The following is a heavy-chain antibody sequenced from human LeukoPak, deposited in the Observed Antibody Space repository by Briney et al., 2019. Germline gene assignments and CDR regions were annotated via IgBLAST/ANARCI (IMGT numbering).Heavy chain of an antibody. J-gene: IGHJ4*02. V-gene: IGHV4-34*01. CDR1: GGSFSGYY. D-gene: IGHD3-9*01. CDR3: ARHLLTGYPFDY. CDR2: INHSGST. Sequence: SETLSLTCAVYGGSFSGYYWSWIRQPPGKGLEWIGEINHSGSTNYNPSLKSRVTISVDTSKNQFSLKLSSVTAADTAVYYCARHLLTGYPFDYWGQGTLVTVSS.